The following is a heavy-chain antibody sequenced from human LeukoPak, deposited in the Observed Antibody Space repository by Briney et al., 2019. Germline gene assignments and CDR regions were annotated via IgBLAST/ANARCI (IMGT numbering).Heavy chain of an antibody. CDR1: GGSISSSSYY. D-gene: IGHD2-8*01. Sequence: SETLSLTCTVSGGSISSSSYYWGWNRQPPGKGLEWIGSIYYSGSTYYNPSLKSRVTISVDASKNQFSLKLSSVTAADTAVYYCAIDCTNGVCYTGGWGQGTLVTVSS. CDR3: AIDCTNGVCYTGG. CDR2: IYYSGST. V-gene: IGHV4-39*01. J-gene: IGHJ4*02.